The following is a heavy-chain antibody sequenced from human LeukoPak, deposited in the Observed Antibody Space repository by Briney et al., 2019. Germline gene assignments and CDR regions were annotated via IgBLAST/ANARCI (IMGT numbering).Heavy chain of an antibody. D-gene: IGHD5-18*01. CDR1: GGSISSYY. V-gene: IGHV4-59*08. Sequence: SETMSLTCTVSGGSISSYYWSWIRQPPGKGLEWIGYIYYSGSTNYNPSLKSRLTISADTSKNQFSLKLSSVTAADTAVYFCARHEGYSYAFAYWGQGTLVTVSS. CDR2: IYYSGST. CDR3: ARHEGYSYAFAY. J-gene: IGHJ4*02.